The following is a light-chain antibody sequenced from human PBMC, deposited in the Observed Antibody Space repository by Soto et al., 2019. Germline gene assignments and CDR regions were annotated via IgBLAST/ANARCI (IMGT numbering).Light chain of an antibody. CDR1: QSLLHSNGYNY. CDR3: MQALQPPCT. V-gene: IGKV2-28*01. Sequence: DIVMTQSPLSLPVTPGEPASISCRSSQSLLHSNGYNYLDWYLQKPGQSPQLLIYLGSNRASGVPDRFSGSGSGTDLTLKISRVEAGDVGVYYCMQALQPPCTLGHGTQLAIK. CDR2: LGS. J-gene: IGKJ2*02.